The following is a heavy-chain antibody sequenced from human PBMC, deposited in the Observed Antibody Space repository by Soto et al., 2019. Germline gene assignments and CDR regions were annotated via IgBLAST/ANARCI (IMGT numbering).Heavy chain of an antibody. J-gene: IGHJ4*02. Sequence: SETLSLTCTVSVGSVSYGNYYWSWIRQPPGKGLEWIGQISHSGNANYNPSLTSRVTISVDKSKNHFSLKLTSVTAADTAVYYCAARPFWSGPWTARRLDYWGQGTLVTVSS. D-gene: IGHD3-3*01. CDR2: ISHSGNA. CDR3: AARPFWSGPWTARRLDY. V-gene: IGHV4-61*03. CDR1: VGSVSYGNYY.